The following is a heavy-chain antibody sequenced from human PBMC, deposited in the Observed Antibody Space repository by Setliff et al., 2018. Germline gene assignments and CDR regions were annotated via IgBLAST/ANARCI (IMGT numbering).Heavy chain of an antibody. J-gene: IGHJ5*02. Sequence: SETLSLTCTVSGGSISSYYWNWIRQPPGKGLEWIGYIHYSGSPNYHPSLKSRVSTSVDTSQNQISLKLSSVTAADTAVYYCARRSVRGLADNNWFDPWGQGTLVTVSS. CDR2: IHYSGSP. D-gene: IGHD2-15*01. CDR3: ARRSVRGLADNNWFDP. CDR1: GGSISSYY. V-gene: IGHV4-59*01.